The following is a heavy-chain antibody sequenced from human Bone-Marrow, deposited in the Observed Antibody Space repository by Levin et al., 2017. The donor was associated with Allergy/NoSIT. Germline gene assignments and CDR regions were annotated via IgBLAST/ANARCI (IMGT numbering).Heavy chain of an antibody. Sequence: GGSLRLSCAASGFTFDDYAMHWVRQAPGKGLEWVSGISWNSGSIGYADSVKGRFTISRDNAKNSLYLQMNSLRAEDTALYYCAKDRAAAYYYGMDVWGQGTTVTVSS. V-gene: IGHV3-9*01. D-gene: IGHD6-13*01. J-gene: IGHJ6*02. CDR3: AKDRAAAYYYGMDV. CDR1: GFTFDDYA. CDR2: ISWNSGSI.